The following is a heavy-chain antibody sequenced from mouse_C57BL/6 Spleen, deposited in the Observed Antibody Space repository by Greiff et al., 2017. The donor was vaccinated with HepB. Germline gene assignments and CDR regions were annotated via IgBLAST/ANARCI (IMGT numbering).Heavy chain of an antibody. CDR2: GQGLEWIG. V-gene: IGHV1-87*01. Sequence: QVQLQQSGPELARPWASVKISCQAFYTFSRRVHFAIRDTNYWMQWVKQRPGQGLEWIGAIYPGNGDTSYNQKFKGKDTLTADKSSSTAYMQLSSQTSEDAAVEYGAWRGEYYGRSDEIFDYWGQGTTLTVAS. D-gene: IGHD1-1*01. CDR3: SEDAAVEYGAWRGEYYGRSDEIFDY. CDR1: YTFSRRVH. J-gene: IGHJ2*01.